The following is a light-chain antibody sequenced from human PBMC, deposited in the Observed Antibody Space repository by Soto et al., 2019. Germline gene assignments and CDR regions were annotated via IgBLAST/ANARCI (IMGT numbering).Light chain of an antibody. CDR2: GVS. CDR1: QNINDN. V-gene: IGKV3-15*01. Sequence: EIGVTQSPATLSVSLGDRATLSCRASQNINDNLAWYQQKPGQAPRLLIYGVSTRATGIPARFSGSASGTEFTLTISSLQSEDIAVYYCQQYKSWTPLTFGGGTKVDIK. J-gene: IGKJ4*01. CDR3: QQYKSWTPLT.